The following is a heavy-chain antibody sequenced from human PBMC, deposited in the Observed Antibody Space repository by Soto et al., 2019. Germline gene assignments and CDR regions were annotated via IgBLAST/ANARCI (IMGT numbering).Heavy chain of an antibody. Sequence: QVQLQESGPGLMKPSGTLSLTCAVSGVSISSHDWWTWVRQPPGKGLEWIGESHQSGNTNYNSSLESRVTISVDKSRNQLSLKLTSVPVADTAVYYCANRDSGRLYWGQGTRVTVSS. CDR3: ANRDSGRLY. CDR2: SHQSGNT. V-gene: IGHV4-4*02. CDR1: GVSISSHDW. J-gene: IGHJ4*02. D-gene: IGHD6-13*01.